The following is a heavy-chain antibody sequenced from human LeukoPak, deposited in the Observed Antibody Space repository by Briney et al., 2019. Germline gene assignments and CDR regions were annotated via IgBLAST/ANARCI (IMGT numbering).Heavy chain of an antibody. CDR1: GFTFSYYW. V-gene: IGHV3-74*01. J-gene: IGHJ6*03. Sequence: GGSLRLSCAASGFTFSYYWMSWVRQAPGKGLVWVSRINSDGSSTSYADSVKGRFSISRDNAKNTLYLQMNSLRAEDTAVYYCLSVDILTGYYFYFMDVWGKGTTVTVSS. CDR2: INSDGSST. D-gene: IGHD3-9*01. CDR3: LSVDILTGYYFYFMDV.